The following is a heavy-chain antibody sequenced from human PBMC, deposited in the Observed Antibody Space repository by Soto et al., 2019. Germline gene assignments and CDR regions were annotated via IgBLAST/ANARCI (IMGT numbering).Heavy chain of an antibody. J-gene: IGHJ4*02. V-gene: IGHV4-61*01. D-gene: IGHD5-18*01. Sequence: QVQLQESGPGLVKPSETLSLTCTVSGGSVSSGSYYWSWIRQPPGKGLEWFGYIYYSGSTNYNPSLKSRVTISVDTSKNQFSLKLSSVTAADTAVYYCARISGYSYGLPSYFDYWGQGTLVTVSS. CDR1: GGSVSSGSYY. CDR2: IYYSGST. CDR3: ARISGYSYGLPSYFDY.